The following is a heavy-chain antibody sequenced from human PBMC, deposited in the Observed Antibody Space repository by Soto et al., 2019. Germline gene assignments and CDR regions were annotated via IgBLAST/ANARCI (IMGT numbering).Heavy chain of an antibody. V-gene: IGHV3-23*01. Sequence: GGSLRLSCAASGFTFSSYAMSWVRQAPGKGLEWVSALSGSGGSTYYADSVKGRFTISRDNSKNTLYLQMNRLRAEDTAVYYCAKDGKEYSSSFDYWGKGTLVTVCS. CDR1: GFTFSSYA. CDR2: LSGSGGST. D-gene: IGHD6-6*01. CDR3: AKDGKEYSSSFDY. J-gene: IGHJ4*02.